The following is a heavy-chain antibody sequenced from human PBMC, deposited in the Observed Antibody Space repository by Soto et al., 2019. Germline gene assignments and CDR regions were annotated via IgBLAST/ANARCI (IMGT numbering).Heavy chain of an antibody. Sequence: GGSLRLSCAASGFTFSSYAMSWVRQAPGKGLEWVSAISGSGGSTYYADSVKGRFTISRDNSKNTLYLQMNSLRAEDTAVYYCAKRAGIVVVVAATYYYYYYMDVWGKGTTVTVSS. CDR2: ISGSGGST. J-gene: IGHJ6*03. V-gene: IGHV3-23*01. CDR3: AKRAGIVVVVAATYYYYYYMDV. D-gene: IGHD2-15*01. CDR1: GFTFSSYA.